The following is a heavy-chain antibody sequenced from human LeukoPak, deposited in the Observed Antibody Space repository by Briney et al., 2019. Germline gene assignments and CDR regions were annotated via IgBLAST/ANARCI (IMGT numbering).Heavy chain of an antibody. D-gene: IGHD3-3*01. CDR2: ISGSGGST. J-gene: IGHJ6*03. CDR3: AKGEPYYDFWSGYYNYMDV. V-gene: IGHV3-23*01. Sequence: GGSLRLSCAASGFTFSSYGMSWVRQAPGKGLEWVSAISGSGGSTYYADSVKGRFTISRDNSKNTLYLQMNSLRAEDTAVYYCAKGEPYYDFWSGYYNYMDVWGKGTTVTVSS. CDR1: GFTFSSYG.